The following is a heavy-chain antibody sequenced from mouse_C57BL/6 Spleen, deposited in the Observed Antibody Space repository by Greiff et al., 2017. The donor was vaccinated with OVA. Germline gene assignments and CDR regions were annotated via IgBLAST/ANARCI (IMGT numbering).Heavy chain of an antibody. CDR1: GFNIKDYY. D-gene: IGHD1-1*01. J-gene: IGHJ2*01. CDR2: IDPEDGEN. V-gene: IGHV14-2*01. Sequence: EVQLQQSGAELVKPGASVKLSCTASGFNIKDYYMHWVKQRTEPGLEWIGRIDPEDGENKYAPKFQGKATLTADTTSNTAYLQRSSLTSYDTAVYYCARRTTVVALDYWGQGTTLTFSS. CDR3: ARRTTVVALDY.